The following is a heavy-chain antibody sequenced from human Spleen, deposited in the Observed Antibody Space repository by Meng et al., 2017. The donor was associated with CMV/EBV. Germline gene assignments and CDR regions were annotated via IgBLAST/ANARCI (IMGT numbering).Heavy chain of an antibody. CDR3: ARDTRSYSSSSGLTSYYGMDV. D-gene: IGHD6-6*01. Sequence: GGSLRLSCAASRFTFSGYWMSWVRQAPGKGLEWVAKIKQDGSETFYVDSVKGRFTISRDNANDSLYLQMNSLRTEDTAVYYCARDTRSYSSSSGLTSYYGMDVWGRGTTVTVSS. V-gene: IGHV3-7*01. J-gene: IGHJ6*02. CDR1: RFTFSGYW. CDR2: IKQDGSET.